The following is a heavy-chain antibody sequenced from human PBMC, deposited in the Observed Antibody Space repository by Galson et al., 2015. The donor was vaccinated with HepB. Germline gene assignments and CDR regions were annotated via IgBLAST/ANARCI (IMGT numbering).Heavy chain of an antibody. V-gene: IGHV1-3*01. CDR2: INAGNGKT. J-gene: IGHJ5*02. D-gene: IGHD3-10*01. CDR1: GYTFTSYA. Sequence: SVKVSCKASGYTFTSYAMHWVRQAPGQRLEWMGWINAGNGKTKYSQKCQGRVTSTRDTSASTAYMELSSLRSEDTAVYYCARDRGYYYGSGSRGDHVAFFDPWGQGTLVTVSS. CDR3: ARDRGYYYGSGSRGDHVAFFDP.